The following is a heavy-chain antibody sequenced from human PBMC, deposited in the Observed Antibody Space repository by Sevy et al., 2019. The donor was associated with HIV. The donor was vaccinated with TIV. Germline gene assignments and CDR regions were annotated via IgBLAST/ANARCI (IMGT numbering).Heavy chain of an antibody. V-gene: IGHV1-18*01. CDR2: ISAYNGNT. D-gene: IGHD1-26*01. J-gene: IGHJ4*02. CDR1: GYTFTSYG. Sequence: ASVKVSCKASGYTFTSYGISWVRQAPGQGLEWMGWISAYNGNTNYAQKLQGRVTLTTDTSTSTAYMELRSLRSDDTAVYYCARNRYSGSYWGSDYWGQGTLVTVSS. CDR3: ARNRYSGSYWGSDY.